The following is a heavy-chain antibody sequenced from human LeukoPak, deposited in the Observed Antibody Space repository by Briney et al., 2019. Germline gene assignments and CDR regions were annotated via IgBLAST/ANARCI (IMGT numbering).Heavy chain of an antibody. CDR1: GFTFSSYA. CDR3: AKAHSGYDLNFDPDNFDY. J-gene: IGHJ4*02. CDR2: ISGSGGST. D-gene: IGHD5-12*01. Sequence: PGGSLRLSCEASGFTFSSYAMSWVRQAPGKGLEWVSAISGSGGSTYYADSVKGRFTISRDNSKNTLYLQMNSLRAEDTAVYYCAKAHSGYDLNFDPDNFDYWGQGTLVTVSS. V-gene: IGHV3-23*01.